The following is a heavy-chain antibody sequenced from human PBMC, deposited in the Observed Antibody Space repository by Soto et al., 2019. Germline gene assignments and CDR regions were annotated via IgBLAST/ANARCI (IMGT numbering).Heavy chain of an antibody. CDR2: INNDGSDP. V-gene: IGHV3-74*01. J-gene: IGHJ4*02. CDR1: GFTFSNYW. CDR3: ARGYPNYSNFAY. D-gene: IGHD2-21*01. Sequence: EVQLVESGGGLFQPEGSLRLSCEASGFTFSNYWMHWVRKAPGKGLVWVSRINNDGSDPIYADSVKGRFTISRDNAKNTVYLQMNSLRAEDTAVYYCARGYPNYSNFAYWGQGSLVTVSS.